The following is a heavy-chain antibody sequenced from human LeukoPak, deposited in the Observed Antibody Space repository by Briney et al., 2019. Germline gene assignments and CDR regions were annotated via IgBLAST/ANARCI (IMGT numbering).Heavy chain of an antibody. CDR3: VTQPSLPGWCDS. CDR2: ITGAGNYV. CDR1: GFSISGYG. V-gene: IGHV3-21*06. Sequence: GGSLRLSCAASGFSISGYGMNWVRQAPGKGLEWVSSITGAGNYVDYADSVTGRFTISRDNGKNLLYLQMSNLEAEDTAVYYCVTQPSLPGWCDSWGQGTLVTVSS. D-gene: IGHD1-1*01. J-gene: IGHJ5*01.